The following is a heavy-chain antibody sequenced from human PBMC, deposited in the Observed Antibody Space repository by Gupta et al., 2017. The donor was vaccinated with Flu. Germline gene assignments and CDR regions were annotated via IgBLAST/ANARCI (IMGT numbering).Heavy chain of an antibody. CDR2: ISDDGSNK. CDR3: AREPIPAEVKTPSSGPRGFDP. V-gene: IGHV3-30*03. J-gene: IGHJ5*02. D-gene: IGHD6-13*01. Sequence: RQGRGKGQEWGGVISDDGSNKDYADAVKGRFTISRDNAKNTLDLQMTSLRPGDTAMYYCAREPIPAEVKTPSSGPRGFDPWGQGTRGTVSS.